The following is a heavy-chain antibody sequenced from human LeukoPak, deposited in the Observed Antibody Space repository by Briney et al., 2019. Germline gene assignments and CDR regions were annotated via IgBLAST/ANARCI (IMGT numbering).Heavy chain of an antibody. V-gene: IGHV3-21*01. CDR1: GFTFRSYS. D-gene: IGHD3-22*01. CDR3: ARVFYDSSARGNHFDY. J-gene: IGHJ4*02. Sequence: GGSLRLSCAASGFTFRSYSMNWVRQAPGKGLEWVSSISSSGSYIYYADSVKGRFTISRDNAKNSLYLQLNILRAEDTAVYYCARVFYDSSARGNHFDYWGQGTLVTVSS. CDR2: ISSSGSYI.